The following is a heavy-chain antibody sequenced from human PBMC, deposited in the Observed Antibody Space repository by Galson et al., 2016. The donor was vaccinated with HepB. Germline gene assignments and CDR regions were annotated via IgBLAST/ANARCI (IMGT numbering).Heavy chain of an antibody. CDR3: ARPSFPSVVVTRSYYYYGMDV. Sequence: SLRLSCAASGFTFRSYSMNWVRQAPGKGLEWVSSISSRSNYIYYADSVKGRFTISRDNAKNSLYLQMNSLRAEDTAVYYCARPSFPSVVVTRSYYYYGMDVWGQGTTVTVSS. J-gene: IGHJ6*02. CDR2: ISSRSNYI. V-gene: IGHV3-21*06. CDR1: GFTFRSYS. D-gene: IGHD2-21*02.